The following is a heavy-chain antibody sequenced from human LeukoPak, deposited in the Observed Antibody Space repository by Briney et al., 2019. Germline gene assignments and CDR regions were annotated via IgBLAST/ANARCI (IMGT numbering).Heavy chain of an antibody. CDR1: GFTFSSYW. D-gene: IGHD5-18*01. V-gene: IGHV3-74*01. J-gene: IGHJ5*02. CDR3: AGYRGGGYSFGH. Sequence: GGSLRLSCAASGFTFSSYWMHWVRQAPGKGLVWVSRINSDGSSTSYADSVKGRLTISRDNAKNTLYLQMNSLRAEDTAVYYCAGYRGGGYSFGHWGQGTLVTVSS. CDR2: INSDGSST.